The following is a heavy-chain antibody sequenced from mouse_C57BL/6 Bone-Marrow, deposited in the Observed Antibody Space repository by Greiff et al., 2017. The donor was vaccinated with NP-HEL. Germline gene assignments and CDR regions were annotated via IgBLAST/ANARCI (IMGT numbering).Heavy chain of an antibody. Sequence: EVQLQQSGTVLARPGASVKMSCKTSGYTFTSYWMHWVKQRPGPGLEWIGAIYPGNSDTSYNQKFKGKAKLTAVTSASTAYMELSSLTNEDSAVYYCTRGGITTVVYWYFDVWGTGTTVTVSS. CDR2: IYPGNSDT. CDR1: GYTFTSYW. CDR3: TRGGITTVVYWYFDV. V-gene: IGHV1-5*01. D-gene: IGHD1-1*01. J-gene: IGHJ1*03.